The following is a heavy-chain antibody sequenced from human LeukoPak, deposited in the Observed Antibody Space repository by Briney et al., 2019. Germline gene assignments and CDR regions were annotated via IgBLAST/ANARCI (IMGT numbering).Heavy chain of an antibody. D-gene: IGHD4-17*01. Sequence: GGSLGLSCAASGFTFSSYGMHWVRQAPGKGLEWVAVIRYDGSNKYYADCVKGRFTISRDNSKNTLYLQMNSLRAEDTAVYYCARGSGYGDNKIDPWGQGTLVTVSS. V-gene: IGHV3-33*01. CDR1: GFTFSSYG. CDR2: IRYDGSNK. CDR3: ARGSGYGDNKIDP. J-gene: IGHJ5*02.